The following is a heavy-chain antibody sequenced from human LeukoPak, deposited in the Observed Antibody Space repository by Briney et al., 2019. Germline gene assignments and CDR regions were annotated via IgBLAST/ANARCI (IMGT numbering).Heavy chain of an antibody. V-gene: IGHV4-34*01. D-gene: IGHD3-9*01. J-gene: IGHJ6*02. CDR3: ARVGDILTGAYYYYGMDV. Sequence: SETLSLTCAVYGGSFSGYYWSWIRQPPGKGLEWLGEINHSGSTNYNPSLKSRVTISVDTSKNQFSLKLSSVTAADTAVYYCARVGDILTGAYYYYGMDVWGQGTTVTVSS. CDR1: GGSFSGYY. CDR2: INHSGST.